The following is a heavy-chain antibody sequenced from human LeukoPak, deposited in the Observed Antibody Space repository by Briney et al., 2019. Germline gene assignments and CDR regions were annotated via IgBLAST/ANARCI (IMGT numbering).Heavy chain of an antibody. CDR3: ATSYDSKTAPYDV. Sequence: TSETLSLTCTVSGGSISSYCWSWVRQPPGKGLEWIGYIYPSGSTDYNPSLRSRVTMSVGTSKSQLSKELRYLTAADTAMYYCATSYDSKTAPYDVWGQGILVTVSS. J-gene: IGHJ4*02. V-gene: IGHV4-4*09. CDR1: GGSISSYC. CDR2: IYPSGST. D-gene: IGHD3-3*01.